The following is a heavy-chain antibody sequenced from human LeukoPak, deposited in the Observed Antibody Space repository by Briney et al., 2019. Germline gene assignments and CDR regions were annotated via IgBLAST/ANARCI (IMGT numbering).Heavy chain of an antibody. CDR3: ARGGWDFDY. J-gene: IGHJ4*02. V-gene: IGHV3-21*01. CDR1: GFTFSSYT. Sequence: GGSLILSCAASGFTFSSYTMNWVRQAPGKGLEWVSSISSGSSYIYYADSVKGRFTISRDDAKNSLYLQMNSLRAEDTAVYYCARGGWDFDYWGQGTLVTVSS. CDR2: ISSGSSYI. D-gene: IGHD6-19*01.